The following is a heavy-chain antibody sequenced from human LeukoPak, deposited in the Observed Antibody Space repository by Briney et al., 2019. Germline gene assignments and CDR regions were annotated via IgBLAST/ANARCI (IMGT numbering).Heavy chain of an antibody. CDR1: GFPLSSYS. V-gene: IGHV3-48*01. D-gene: IGHD2-15*01. CDR2: ISASGSNI. J-gene: IGHJ4*02. Sequence: GGSLRLSCAASGFPLSSYSINWFRQAPGKGLEWVAYISASGSNIYYVDSVKGRFTVSRDNPKSSLFLQMNSPRAEDTAVYYCARVKGSYFDYWGQGALVTISS. CDR3: ARVKGSYFDY.